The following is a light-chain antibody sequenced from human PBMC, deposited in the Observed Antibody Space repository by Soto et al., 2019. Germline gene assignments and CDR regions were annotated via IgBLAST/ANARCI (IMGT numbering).Light chain of an antibody. CDR2: EVS. Sequence: QSVLTQPASVSGSPGQSITISCTGTSIDIGAYDYVSWYQQHPGKAPKLMIYEVSHRPSGISNRFSGSKSDTTASLTIFALQAEDEADYYCCSYTTTGTRVFGGGTKLTVL. CDR3: CSYTTTGTRV. V-gene: IGLV2-14*03. CDR1: SIDIGAYDY. J-gene: IGLJ3*02.